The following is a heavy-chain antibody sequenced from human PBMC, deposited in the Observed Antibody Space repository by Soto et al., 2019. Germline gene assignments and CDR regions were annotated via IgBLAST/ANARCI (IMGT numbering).Heavy chain of an antibody. CDR3: AKSGSGSSRPYFDY. V-gene: IGHV3-9*01. Sequence: PGGSLRLSCAASGFTFGDYAMYWVRQAPGKGLEWVSGISWNSGSIGYADSVKGRFTISRDNAKNSPYLQMNSLRAEDTALYYCAKSGSGSSRPYFDYWGQGTLVTVSS. D-gene: IGHD2-15*01. CDR2: ISWNSGSI. CDR1: GFTFGDYA. J-gene: IGHJ4*02.